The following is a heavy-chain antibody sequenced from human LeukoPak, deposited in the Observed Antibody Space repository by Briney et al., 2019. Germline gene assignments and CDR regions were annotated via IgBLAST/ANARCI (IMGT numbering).Heavy chain of an antibody. Sequence: SETLSLTCTVSGGSISSYYWSWIRQPPGKGLEWIGCIYHSGSTYYNPSLKSRVTMSVDRSKDQFSLKLSSVTAADTAVYYCARAGGWYANWFDPWGQGTLVTVSS. CDR1: GGSISSYY. V-gene: IGHV4-59*04. CDR2: IYHSGST. D-gene: IGHD6-19*01. J-gene: IGHJ5*02. CDR3: ARAGGWYANWFDP.